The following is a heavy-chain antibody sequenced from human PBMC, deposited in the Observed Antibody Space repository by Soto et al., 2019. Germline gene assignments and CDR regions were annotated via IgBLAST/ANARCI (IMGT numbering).Heavy chain of an antibody. CDR2: IYYSGST. Sequence: SETLSLTCTVSGGSIENYYWSWFRQPPGKGLEWIGYIYYSGSTTYKPSLKSRVTISVDTSKNQFFLKLNSVTAADTAVYYCARLGGYYQAFDQWGQGSLVTVSS. V-gene: IGHV4-59*08. D-gene: IGHD3-22*01. CDR1: GGSIENYY. CDR3: ARLGGYYQAFDQ. J-gene: IGHJ4*02.